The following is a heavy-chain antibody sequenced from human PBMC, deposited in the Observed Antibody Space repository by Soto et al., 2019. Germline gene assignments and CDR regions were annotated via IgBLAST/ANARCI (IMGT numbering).Heavy chain of an antibody. CDR1: GFDFGDYS. Sequence: GGSLRLSCAASGFDFGDYSFHWVRQAPGKGLEWISYISFSSQTIYYADSVKGRFTVSRDNAKKSLYLQMNTLRVEDTAVYYCARESSGYDLGDDFWGQGTLVTVSS. D-gene: IGHD5-12*01. CDR3: ARESSGYDLGDDF. J-gene: IGHJ4*02. V-gene: IGHV3-48*01. CDR2: ISFSSQTI.